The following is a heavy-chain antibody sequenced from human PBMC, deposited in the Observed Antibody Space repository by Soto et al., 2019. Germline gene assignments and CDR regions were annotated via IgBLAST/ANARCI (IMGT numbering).Heavy chain of an antibody. J-gene: IGHJ6*02. CDR1: GGSFSGYY. D-gene: IGHD6-25*01. Sequence: QVQLQQWGAGLLKPSETLSLTCAVYGGSFSGYYWSWIRQPPGKGLEWIGEINNRGSTNSNPSLKRRVTISVDTSKSKFSLKLNSVTAADTAVYYCARGSRVKIPAASGRDYYDPGLDVWGQGNAVTVSS. V-gene: IGHV4-34*01. CDR3: ARGSRVKIPAASGRDYYDPGLDV. CDR2: INNRGST.